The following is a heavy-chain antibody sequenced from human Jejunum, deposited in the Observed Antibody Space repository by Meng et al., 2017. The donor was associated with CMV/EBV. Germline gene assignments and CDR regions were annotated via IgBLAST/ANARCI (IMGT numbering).Heavy chain of an antibody. CDR1: YS. CDR2: IYPSGIT. D-gene: IGHD2-2*01. Sequence: YSWGWIRQSPGEGLEWLASIYPSGITYYNPSLKSRVTMSVDTSKNQFSLKLTSVTAADTAVYYCARDCSTISCYMGGYYYYYGLDVWGQGTTVTVSS. J-gene: IGHJ6*02. CDR3: ARDCSTISCYMGGYYYYYGLDV. V-gene: IGHV4-38-2*02.